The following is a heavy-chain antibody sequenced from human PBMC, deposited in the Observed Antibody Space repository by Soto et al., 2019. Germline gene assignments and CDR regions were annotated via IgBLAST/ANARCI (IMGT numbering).Heavy chain of an antibody. V-gene: IGHV4-31*11. CDR1: GGSVSSGGHY. CDR3: ARERFSRDAFDI. J-gene: IGHJ3*02. Sequence: QVQLQESGPGLVKPSQTLSLTCAVSGGSVSSGGHYWSWIRQHPGKGLEWIGYIYYTGTTYYNPSLKSPVTISVDTSKNQFSLKLCSVTAADTAVYYCARERFSRDAFDIWGQGTMVTVSS. CDR2: IYYTGTT.